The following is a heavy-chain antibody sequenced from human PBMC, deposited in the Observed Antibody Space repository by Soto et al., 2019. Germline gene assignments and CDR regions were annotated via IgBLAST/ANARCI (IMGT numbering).Heavy chain of an antibody. Sequence: QVQLVQSGAEVKKPGASVKVSCKASGYTFTGYYMHWVRQAPGQGPEWMGWINPNSGGTTYAQKVKGRVTVTRDTSISSAYMELSSLTSGDTAVYYCARGGSSSLDYWGQGTLVTVSS. CDR3: ARGGSSSLDY. CDR2: INPNSGGT. J-gene: IGHJ4*02. V-gene: IGHV1-2*02. D-gene: IGHD6-6*01. CDR1: GYTFTGYY.